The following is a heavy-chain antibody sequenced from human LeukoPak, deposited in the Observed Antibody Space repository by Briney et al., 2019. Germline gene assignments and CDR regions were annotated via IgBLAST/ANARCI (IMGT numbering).Heavy chain of an antibody. CDR2: RKQDGSEK. Sequence: GGSLRLSCAASGFTFSSYWMSLVRQAPGKGLEWVANRKQDGSEKYYVDSVKGRFTISRDNAKNSLYLQMNSLRAEDTAVYYCARAIQQLVYWVTSGAFDIWGRGTMVTVSS. V-gene: IGHV3-7*01. J-gene: IGHJ3*02. D-gene: IGHD6-13*01. CDR1: GFTFSSYW. CDR3: ARAIQQLVYWVTSGAFDI.